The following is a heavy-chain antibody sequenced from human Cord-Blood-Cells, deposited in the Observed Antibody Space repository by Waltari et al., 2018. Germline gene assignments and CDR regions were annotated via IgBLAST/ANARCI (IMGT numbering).Heavy chain of an antibody. J-gene: IGHJ3*02. CDR1: GLTVGGNY. Sequence: EVQLVRTGGGWVQPGGSLRPSRAASGLTVGGNYIMWVRQAQGKGWEWVSVIYSGGSTYYADYEKSRFTISRDNSKNTLYLQMNSLSAEDTAVYYWARGGLNAFDIWGQGTMVTVSS. CDR3: ARGGLNAFDI. V-gene: IGHV3-53*02. CDR2: IYSGGST.